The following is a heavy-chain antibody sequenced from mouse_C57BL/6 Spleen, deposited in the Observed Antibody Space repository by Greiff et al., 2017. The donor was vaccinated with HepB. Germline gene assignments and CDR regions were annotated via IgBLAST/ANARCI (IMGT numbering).Heavy chain of an antibody. CDR2: IYPGDGDT. V-gene: IGHV1-80*01. CDR1: GYAFSSYW. Sequence: LQESGAELVKPGASVKISCKASGYAFSSYWMNWVKQRPGKGLEWIGQIYPGDGDTNYNGKFKGKATLTADKSSSTAYMQLSSLTSEDSAVYFCARDPGHYYYAMDYWGQGTSVTVSS. D-gene: IGHD3-3*01. CDR3: ARDPGHYYYAMDY. J-gene: IGHJ4*01.